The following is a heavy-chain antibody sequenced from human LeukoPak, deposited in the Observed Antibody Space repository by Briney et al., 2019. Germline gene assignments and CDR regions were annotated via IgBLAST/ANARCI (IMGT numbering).Heavy chain of an antibody. V-gene: IGHV3-13*01. CDR3: ARDSFDAFDI. CDR1: GFTFSSYD. J-gene: IGHJ3*02. CDR2: IGTAGDT. Sequence: GGSLRLSCAASGFTFSSYDMHWVRQATGKGLEWVSAIGTAGDTYCPGSVKGRFTISRENAKNSLYLQMNSLRAEDTAVYYCARDSFDAFDIWGQGTMVTVSS. D-gene: IGHD2-15*01.